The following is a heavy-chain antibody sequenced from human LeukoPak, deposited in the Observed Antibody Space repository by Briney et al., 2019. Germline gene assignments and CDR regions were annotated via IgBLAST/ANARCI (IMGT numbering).Heavy chain of an antibody. D-gene: IGHD1-26*01. CDR1: GDSISNYY. CDR2: IHPSGST. Sequence: PSETLSLTCTVSGDSISNYYWSWIRQPAGKGLEWIGRIHPSGSTNYNPSLKSRVTLSVDTSKNQFSLKVSSVTAADTAVYYCARVSGSYLNSFDYWGQGTLVTVSS. V-gene: IGHV4-4*07. CDR3: ARVSGSYLNSFDY. J-gene: IGHJ4*02.